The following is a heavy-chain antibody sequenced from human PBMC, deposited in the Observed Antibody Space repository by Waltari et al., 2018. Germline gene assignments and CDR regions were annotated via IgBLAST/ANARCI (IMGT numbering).Heavy chain of an antibody. V-gene: IGHV3-7*01. CDR3: ARAGYYGSGSYPDY. D-gene: IGHD3-10*01. Sequence: EVQLVESGGGLVQPGGSLRLSCAASGFTFSSYWMSWVRQAPGKGLEWVANIKQDGSEKYYVDSVKGRFTISRDNAKNSLYLQMNSLRAEDTAVYYCARAGYYGSGSYPDYWGQGTLVTVSS. J-gene: IGHJ4*02. CDR1: GFTFSSYW. CDR2: IKQDGSEK.